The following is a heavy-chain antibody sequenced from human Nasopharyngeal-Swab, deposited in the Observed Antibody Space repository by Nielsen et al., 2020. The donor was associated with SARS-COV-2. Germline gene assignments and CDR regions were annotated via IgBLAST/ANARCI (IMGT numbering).Heavy chain of an antibody. D-gene: IGHD3-10*01. Sequence: GESLKISCAASGFTFSSYAMTWVRQAPGKGPEWVSVVTGSGYGTDYADSVKGRFTISRDNAKNTLYLQMNSLRAEDTAVYYCARKDVFAYGVDAFDIWGQGTMATVSS. CDR2: VTGSGYGT. CDR1: GFTFSSYA. J-gene: IGHJ3*02. V-gene: IGHV3-23*01. CDR3: ARKDVFAYGVDAFDI.